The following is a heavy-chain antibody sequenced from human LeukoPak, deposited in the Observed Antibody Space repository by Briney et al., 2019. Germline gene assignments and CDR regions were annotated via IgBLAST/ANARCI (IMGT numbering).Heavy chain of an antibody. V-gene: IGHV3-48*03. CDR2: ISSSGSTI. Sequence: GGSLRLSCAASGFTFSSYDMNWVRQAPGKGLEWVSYISSSGSTIYYADSVKGRFTISRDDAKNSLYLQMNSLRDEDTAVYYCVGDPDALDYWGEGTLRTVSS. CDR3: VGDPDALDY. J-gene: IGHJ4*02. CDR1: GFTFSSYD.